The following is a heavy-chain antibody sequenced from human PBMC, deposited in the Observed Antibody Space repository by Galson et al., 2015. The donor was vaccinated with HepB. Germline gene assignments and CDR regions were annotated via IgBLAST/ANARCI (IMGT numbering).Heavy chain of an antibody. CDR2: ISSSGTTM. V-gene: IGHV3-11*01. CDR3: ARYYYETTGYYYAFDY. D-gene: IGHD3-22*01. J-gene: IGHJ4*02. CDR1: GIPFSGYY. Sequence: SLRLSCAASGIPFSGYYMSWIRQAPGKGLEWVSSISSSGTTMYYADSVKDRFVISRDNAENSLFLQMHSLRAEDTAVYYCARYYYETTGYYYAFDYWDQGTLVTVSS.